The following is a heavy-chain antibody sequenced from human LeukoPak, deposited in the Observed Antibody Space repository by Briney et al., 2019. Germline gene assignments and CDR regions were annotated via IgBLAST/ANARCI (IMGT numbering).Heavy chain of an antibody. Sequence: SQTLSLTCTVSGGSISSYYWSWIRQPAGKGLDWIGHIYNSGSTNYNPSLKGRVTMSVATSKNQFSLHLSSVTVADTAVYYCARSAFLVTAPGLYYFDYWGQGTLVAVSS. J-gene: IGHJ4*02. CDR1: GGSISSYY. CDR2: IYNSGST. CDR3: ARSAFLVTAPGLYYFDY. D-gene: IGHD6-13*01. V-gene: IGHV4-4*07.